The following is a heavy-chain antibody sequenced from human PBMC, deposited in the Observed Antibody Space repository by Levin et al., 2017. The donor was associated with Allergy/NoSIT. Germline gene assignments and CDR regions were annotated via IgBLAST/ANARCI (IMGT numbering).Heavy chain of an antibody. D-gene: IGHD7-27*01. Sequence: AGGSLRLSCTASQFTSSDSNMNWVRQAPGKGLEWVSSIISSGSDIAYADSVKGRFTISRDNAKNSLYLQMNSLRAEDTAVYYCAARLGLSYWYFELWRRGTLVTVSS. J-gene: IGHJ2*01. CDR2: IISSGSDI. V-gene: IGHV3-21*01. CDR3: AARLGLSYWYFEL. CDR1: QFTSSDSN.